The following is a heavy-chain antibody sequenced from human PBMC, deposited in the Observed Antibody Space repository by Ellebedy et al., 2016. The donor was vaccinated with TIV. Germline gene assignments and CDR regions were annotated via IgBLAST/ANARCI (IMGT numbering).Heavy chain of an antibody. CDR3: ARAYWFGELLTDAFDI. CDR1: GYTFTSYY. J-gene: IGHJ3*02. Sequence: ASVKVSCKASGYTFTSYYMHWVRQAPGQGLEWMGIINPSGGSTSYAQKFQGRVTMTTDTSTSTAYMELSSLRSEDTAVYYCARAYWFGELLTDAFDIWGQGTMVTVSS. V-gene: IGHV1-46*01. D-gene: IGHD3-10*01. CDR2: INPSGGST.